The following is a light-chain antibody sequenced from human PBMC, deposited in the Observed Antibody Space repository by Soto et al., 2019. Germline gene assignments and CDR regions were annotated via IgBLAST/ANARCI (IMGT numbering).Light chain of an antibody. CDR2: SNN. Sequence: QSVVTQPPSASGTPGQRVTISCSGSSSNIGSNTVNWYQQLPRTAPKLLIYSNNQRHSGVPDRFSGSKAGTSASLASSGLQSEDEADYYCAAWDDSLNGSYVFGTGTKLTV. V-gene: IGLV1-44*01. CDR1: SSNIGSNT. CDR3: AAWDDSLNGSYV. J-gene: IGLJ1*01.